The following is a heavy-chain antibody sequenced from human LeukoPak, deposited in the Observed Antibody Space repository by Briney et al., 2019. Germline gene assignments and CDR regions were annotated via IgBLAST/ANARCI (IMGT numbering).Heavy chain of an antibody. CDR2: INWSGGGT. CDR1: GFTFDDYG. CDR3: ARVVGLEVVNPHYLDY. J-gene: IGHJ4*02. Sequence: PGGSLRLSCAASGFTFDDYGMSWVRQAPGKGLEWVSGINWSGGGTGYADSVKGRFSISRDNAKNSLYLQMNSLRAEDTALYHCARVVGLEVVNPHYLDYWGKVTLVTVSS. V-gene: IGHV3-20*01. D-gene: IGHD3-22*01.